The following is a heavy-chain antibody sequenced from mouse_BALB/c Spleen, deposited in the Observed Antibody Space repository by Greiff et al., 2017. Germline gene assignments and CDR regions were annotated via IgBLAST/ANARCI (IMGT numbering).Heavy chain of an antibody. CDR1: GYSFTGYN. CDR3: ARLDWEGATDD. CDR2: IDPYNGGT. J-gene: IGHJ4*01. V-gene: IGHV1S135*01. Sequence: VQLQQSGPELGKPGASVKISCKASGYSFTGYNMYWVKQSHRKSLEWIGYIDPYNGGTSYNQKSKGKATLTVDKSSSTAYMHLNSLTSEDSAIYYCARLDWEGATDDWGQGTSVTVSA. D-gene: IGHD4-1*01.